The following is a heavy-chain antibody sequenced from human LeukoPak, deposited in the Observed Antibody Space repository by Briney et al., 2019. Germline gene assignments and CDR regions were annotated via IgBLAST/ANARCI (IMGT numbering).Heavy chain of an antibody. CDR3: ARENGYRRGFDY. Sequence: ASVKVSCKVSGYTLTELSMHWVRQAPGKGLEWMGGFDPEDGETIYAQKFQGRVTMTRDTSTSTIYMELSSLRSEDTAMYYCARENGYRRGFDYWGRGTLVTVSS. D-gene: IGHD5-18*01. V-gene: IGHV1-24*01. CDR2: FDPEDGET. J-gene: IGHJ4*02. CDR1: GYTLTELS.